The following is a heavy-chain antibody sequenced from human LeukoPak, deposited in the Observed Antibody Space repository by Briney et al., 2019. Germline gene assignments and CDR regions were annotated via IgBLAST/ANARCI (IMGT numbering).Heavy chain of an antibody. CDR3: ASTSSYSDAFDI. V-gene: IGHV3-66*02. J-gene: IGHJ3*02. CDR1: GFTVSSNY. D-gene: IGHD5-12*01. CDR2: IYSGGST. Sequence: GGSLRLSRAASGFTVSSNYMSWVRQAPGKGLEWVSVIYSGGSTYYADSVKGRFTISRDNSKNTLYLQMNSLRAEDTAVYYCASTSSYSDAFDIWGQGTMVTVSS.